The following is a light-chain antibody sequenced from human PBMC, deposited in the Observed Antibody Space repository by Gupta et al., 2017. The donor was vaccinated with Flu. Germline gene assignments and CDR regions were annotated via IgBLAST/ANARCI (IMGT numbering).Light chain of an antibody. J-gene: IGLJ2*01. Sequence: SYELTQPPSVSVPAGQTASISCSGDELGDKYTFWYQQKAGQSPVVVIYQDTKRPSGIPERFSGSSSANTATLTISGTQAMDEADYYCQAWDRTTVVFGGGTKVTVL. CDR1: ELGDKY. V-gene: IGLV3-1*01. CDR2: QDT. CDR3: QAWDRTTVV.